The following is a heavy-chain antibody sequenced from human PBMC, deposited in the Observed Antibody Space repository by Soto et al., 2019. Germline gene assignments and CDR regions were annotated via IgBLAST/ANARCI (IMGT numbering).Heavy chain of an antibody. CDR3: ARGGYSYGAQYYFEY. J-gene: IGHJ4*02. V-gene: IGHV4-59*01. CDR2: IFYSGTT. Sequence: SETLSLTCTVSGGSMSSDYWSWIRQPPGRGLEWLGYIFYSGTTNYNPSLKSRVTISVDTSKSQFSLKLSSVTAADTAVYYCARGGYSYGAQYYFEYWGQGTLVTVSS. D-gene: IGHD5-18*01. CDR1: GGSMSSDY.